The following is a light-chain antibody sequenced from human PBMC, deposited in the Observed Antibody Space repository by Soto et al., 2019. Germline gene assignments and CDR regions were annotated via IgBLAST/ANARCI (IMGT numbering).Light chain of an antibody. J-gene: IGKJ4*01. CDR2: DAS. CDR3: QQRSNWPPA. CDR1: QSVSSY. V-gene: IGKV3-11*01. Sequence: EIVLTQSPATLSLSPGERDTLSCRARQSVSSYLAWYQQKPGQAPRLLIYDASNRATGIPARFSGSGSGTDFTLTISSLEPEDVAVYYCQQRSNWPPAFGGGTKVEIK.